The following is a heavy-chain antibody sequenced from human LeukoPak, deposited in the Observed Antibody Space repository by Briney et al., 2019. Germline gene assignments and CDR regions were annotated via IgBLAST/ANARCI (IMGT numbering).Heavy chain of an antibody. D-gene: IGHD3-10*01. Sequence: ASVKVSCKASGYTFTSYYMHWVRQAPGQGLEWMGIINPSGGSTSYAQKFQGRVTMTRDTSTSTVYMELSSLRSEDTAVYYCARDHYYGSGSYRYFDYWGQGTLVTVSS. CDR3: ARDHYYGSGSYRYFDY. J-gene: IGHJ4*02. CDR1: GYTFTSYY. V-gene: IGHV1-46*01. CDR2: INPSGGST.